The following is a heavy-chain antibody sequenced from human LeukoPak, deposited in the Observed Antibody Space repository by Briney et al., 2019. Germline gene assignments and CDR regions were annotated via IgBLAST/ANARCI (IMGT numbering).Heavy chain of an antibody. CDR3: ARAEGYYDSSGYAPYYYYYYVDV. D-gene: IGHD3-22*01. V-gene: IGHV1-2*02. Sequence: ASVKVSCKASGYTFTGYYMHWVRQAPGQGLEWMGWINPNSGGTNYAQKFQGRVTMTRDTSISTAYMELSRLRSDDTAVYYCARAEGYYDSSGYAPYYYYYYVDVWGKGTTVTVSS. J-gene: IGHJ6*03. CDR1: GYTFTGYY. CDR2: INPNSGGT.